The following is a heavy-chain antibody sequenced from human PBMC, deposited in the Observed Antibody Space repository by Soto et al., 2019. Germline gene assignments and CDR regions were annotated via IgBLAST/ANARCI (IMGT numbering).Heavy chain of an antibody. D-gene: IGHD6-13*01. Sequence: SETLSLTCTVSGGSISSYYWSWIRQPPGKGLEWIGYIYYSGSTNYNPSLKSRVTISVDTSKNQFSLKLSSVTAADTAVYYCASSRHSSSWSIYYYGMDVWGQGNTVTVSS. V-gene: IGHV4-59*01. CDR2: IYYSGST. CDR1: GGSISSYY. J-gene: IGHJ6*02. CDR3: ASSRHSSSWSIYYYGMDV.